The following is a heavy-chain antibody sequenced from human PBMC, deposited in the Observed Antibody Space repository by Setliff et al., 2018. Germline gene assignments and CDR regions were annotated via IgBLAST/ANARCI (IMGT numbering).Heavy chain of an antibody. CDR2: ISPYSGET. V-gene: IGHV1-18*01. CDR3: TTSRAPRVVLAADFDL. CDR1: GFNFITYG. D-gene: IGHD2-21*01. Sequence: ASVKVSCKTSGFNFITYGFSWARQAPGQGLEWMGWISPYSGETNNAQKFQDRLSVTADTSSKTIYMELRSLTSDDTAVYFCTTSRAPRVVLAADFDLWGQGTRGTVSS. J-gene: IGHJ4*02.